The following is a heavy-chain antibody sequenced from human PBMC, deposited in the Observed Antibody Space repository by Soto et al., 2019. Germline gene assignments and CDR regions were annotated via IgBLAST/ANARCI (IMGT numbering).Heavy chain of an antibody. D-gene: IGHD3-3*01. CDR1: GGSFSGYY. J-gene: IGHJ5*02. CDR3: ARRSEGNYDFWSGYHNWFDP. V-gene: IGHV4-34*01. Sequence: SETLSLTCAVYGGSFSGYYWSWIRQPPGRGLEWIGEINHSGSTNYNPSLKSRVTISVDTSKNQFSLKLSSVTAADTAVYYCARRSEGNYDFWSGYHNWFDPWGQGTLVT. CDR2: INHSGST.